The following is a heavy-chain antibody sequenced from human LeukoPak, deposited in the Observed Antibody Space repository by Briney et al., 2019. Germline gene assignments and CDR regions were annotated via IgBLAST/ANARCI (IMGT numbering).Heavy chain of an antibody. CDR1: GYTLTSYY. CDR2: INPSGGTT. CDR3: TRDKGGSYSDY. D-gene: IGHD1-26*01. J-gene: IGHJ4*02. Sequence: ASVKVSCKASGYTLTSYYMHWVRQAPGQGLEWMGIINPSGGTTSYAQKFQGRVTMTGDTSTSTVYMELSSLRAEDTAVYYCTRDKGGSYSDYWGQGTLVTISS. V-gene: IGHV1-46*01.